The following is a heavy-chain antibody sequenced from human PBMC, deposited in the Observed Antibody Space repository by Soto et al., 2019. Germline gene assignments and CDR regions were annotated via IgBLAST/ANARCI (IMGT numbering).Heavy chain of an antibody. D-gene: IGHD3-3*01. CDR3: ASRGSPYDFWSGYYGPGWFDP. V-gene: IGHV4-39*01. CDR2: IYYSGST. Sequence: PSETLSLTCTVSGGSISSSSYYWGGIRQPPGRGLEWIGSIYYSGSTYYNPSLKSRVTISVDTSKNQFSLKLSSVTAADTAVYYCASRGSPYDFWSGYYGPGWFDPWGQGTLVTVSS. CDR1: GGSISSSSYY. J-gene: IGHJ5*02.